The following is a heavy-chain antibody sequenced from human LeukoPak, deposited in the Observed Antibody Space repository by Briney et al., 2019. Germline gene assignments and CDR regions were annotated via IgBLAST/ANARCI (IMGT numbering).Heavy chain of an antibody. CDR3: ARGGTRGYSPVDY. CDR1: GFTFSSFW. D-gene: IGHD5-18*01. V-gene: IGHV3-7*03. CDR2: IKQDGSER. Sequence: GGSLRLSCAASGFTFSSFWMNWVRQAPGKGLEWVANIKQDGSERNYVDSVKGRSTIFRDNAKNSLFLQMNSLRVEDTAVYYCARGGTRGYSPVDYWGQGILVTVSS. J-gene: IGHJ4*02.